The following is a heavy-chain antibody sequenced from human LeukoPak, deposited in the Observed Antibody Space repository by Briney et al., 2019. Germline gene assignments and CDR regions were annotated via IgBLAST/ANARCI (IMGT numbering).Heavy chain of an antibody. J-gene: IGHJ4*02. Sequence: SSVKVSCKASGGTFSSYAIRWVQQAPGQGLEWIGGIIPIFGTANYAQKFQGRVTITADESTSTAYMELSSLRSEDTAVYYCARALDPYCSSTSCYTGLDYWGQGTLVTVSS. CDR2: IIPIFGTA. CDR3: ARALDPYCSSTSCYTGLDY. V-gene: IGHV1-69*13. D-gene: IGHD2-2*02. CDR1: GGTFSSYA.